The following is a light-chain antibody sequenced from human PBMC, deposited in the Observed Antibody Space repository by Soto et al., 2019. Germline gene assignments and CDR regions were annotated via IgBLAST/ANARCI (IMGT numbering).Light chain of an antibody. V-gene: IGLV2-14*01. Sequence: QSARTQPASVSGYPGQSITISCTGTSSDVGGYNYVSWYQQHPGKAPKLMIYDVSNRPSGVSNRFSGSKSGNTASLTISGLQAEDEADYYCSSYTSSSTYVFGTGTKVTVL. CDR3: SSYTSSSTYV. CDR2: DVS. CDR1: SSDVGGYNY. J-gene: IGLJ1*01.